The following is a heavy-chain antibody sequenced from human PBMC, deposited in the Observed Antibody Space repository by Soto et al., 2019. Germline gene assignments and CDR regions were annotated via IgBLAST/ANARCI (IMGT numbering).Heavy chain of an antibody. Sequence: GASVKVSCKASGFSFSDYFMHWVRQAPGQGLEWMGIINPSGGTNYAQKFQGRVTVTRDTPTSTAYMELSRLTSDDTAVYYCARSLTEGYCTITGCYTRPLYGMDVWGQGTTVTVSS. J-gene: IGHJ6*02. CDR1: GFSFSDYF. CDR3: ARSLTEGYCTITGCYTRPLYGMDV. CDR2: INPSGGT. D-gene: IGHD2-2*02. V-gene: IGHV1-2*02.